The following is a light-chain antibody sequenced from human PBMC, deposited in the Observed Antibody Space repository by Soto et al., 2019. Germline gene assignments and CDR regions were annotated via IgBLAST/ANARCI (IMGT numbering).Light chain of an antibody. V-gene: IGKV1-39*01. CDR2: AAS. J-gene: IGKJ1*01. CDR3: QQSYSTPPT. CDR1: QSISSY. Sequence: DIHMTQNTSSLSASVGDRVTITCRASQSISSYLNWYQQKPGKAPKLLIYAASSLQSGVPSRFSGSGSGTDFTLTISSLQHEDFATYYCQQSYSTPPTFGQGTKVDIK.